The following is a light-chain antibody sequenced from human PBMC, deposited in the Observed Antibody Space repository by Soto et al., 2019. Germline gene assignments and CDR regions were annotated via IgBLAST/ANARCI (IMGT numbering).Light chain of an antibody. V-gene: IGLV2-23*02. CDR1: SSDVGSDNL. J-gene: IGLJ1*01. CDR3: CSYAGSITYL. Sequence: QSVLTQPASVSGSPGQSITISCTGTSSDVGSDNLVSWYQQHPGKAPKFIIYEVSQRPAGVSYRFSGSKSGNTAYLTISGLQAEDEADYYCCSYAGSITYLFGTGTKVTVL. CDR2: EVS.